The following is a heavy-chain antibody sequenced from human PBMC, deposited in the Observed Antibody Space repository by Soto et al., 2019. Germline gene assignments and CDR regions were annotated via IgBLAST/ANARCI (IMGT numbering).Heavy chain of an antibody. CDR3: VRVKVNYWYFDL. J-gene: IGHJ2*01. CDR1: GFIFSDHY. V-gene: IGHV3-72*01. D-gene: IGHD2-21*01. Sequence: EVQLVESGGDLVQPGGSLRLSCAASGFIFSDHYMDWVRQAPGKGLEWVGRTRNKANSYTTEYAASVKGRFTISRDDSKNSLYLQMNSLNTEDTAVYYCVRVKVNYWYFDLWGRGTLVTVSS. CDR2: TRNKANSYTT.